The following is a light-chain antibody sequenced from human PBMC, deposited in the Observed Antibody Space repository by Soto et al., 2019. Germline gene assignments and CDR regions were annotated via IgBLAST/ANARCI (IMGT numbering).Light chain of an antibody. CDR1: SSDVGGYNY. V-gene: IGLV2-14*01. J-gene: IGLJ1*01. CDR3: NSYTDSGTYV. CDR2: DVS. Sequence: QSVLTQPASVSGSPGQSIAVSCTGSSSDVGGYNYVSWYQQRPGKGPKLILYDVSSRPSGVSNRFSGSKSGNTASLTITGLKAEDEAAYFCNSYTDSGTYVFGTGTKLTVL.